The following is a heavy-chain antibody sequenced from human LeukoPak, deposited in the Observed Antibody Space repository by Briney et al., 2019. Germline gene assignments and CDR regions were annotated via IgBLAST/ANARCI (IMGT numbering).Heavy chain of an antibody. Sequence: GGSLRLSCAASGFTFSSYAMSWVRQAPGKGLEWVSAISGSGGSTYYADSVKGRFTISRDNSKNTLYLQMNSLRAEDTAVYYCAKGGAAAGKRNWFDPWDQGTLVTVSS. J-gene: IGHJ5*02. D-gene: IGHD6-13*01. CDR3: AKGGAAAGKRNWFDP. CDR2: ISGSGGST. V-gene: IGHV3-23*01. CDR1: GFTFSSYA.